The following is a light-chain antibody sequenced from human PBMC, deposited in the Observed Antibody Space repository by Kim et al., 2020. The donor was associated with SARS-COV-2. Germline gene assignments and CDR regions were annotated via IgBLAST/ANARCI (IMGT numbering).Light chain of an antibody. J-gene: IGKJ1*01. V-gene: IGKV1-5*03. CDR2: NAS. CDR1: QSIYDR. CDR3: QQYAISPWT. Sequence: DLQMTQSPSTLSASVGDRVTITCRASQSIYDRLAWYQQKPGKAPNLLIYNASSLENGVPPRFSGSGSGIEFTLTISSLQPDDFATYYCQQYAISPWTFGLGTKVDIK.